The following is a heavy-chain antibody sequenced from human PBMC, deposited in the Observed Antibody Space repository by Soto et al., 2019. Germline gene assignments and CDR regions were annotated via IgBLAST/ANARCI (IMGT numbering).Heavy chain of an antibody. J-gene: IGHJ4*02. V-gene: IGHV3-15*01. CDR2: IKSKTDGGTT. CDR1: GFTFSNAW. Sequence: GGSLRLSCGASGFTFSNAWMIWVRQAPGKGLEWVGRIKSKTDGGTTDYAAPVKGRFTISRDDSKNTLYLQMNSLKTEDTAVYYCTTIPTVVTEFDYWGQGTLVTVSS. CDR3: TTIPTVVTEFDY. D-gene: IGHD4-17*01.